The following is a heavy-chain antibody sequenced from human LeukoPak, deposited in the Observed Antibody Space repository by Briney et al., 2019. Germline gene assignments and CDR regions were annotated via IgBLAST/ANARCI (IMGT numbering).Heavy chain of an antibody. CDR2: IYYSGRT. Sequence: SETLSLTCTVSGGSITSEDNYWGWIRQPQGRGLEWIVYIYYSGRTFFTPSLKSRVSISIDTSKNQFSLRLTSVTAADTAIYFCARMDYDTSGHYYMGFDYWGQGALVTVCS. CDR3: ARMDYDTSGHYYMGFDY. V-gene: IGHV4-30-4*01. CDR1: GGSITSEDNY. J-gene: IGHJ4*02. D-gene: IGHD3-22*01.